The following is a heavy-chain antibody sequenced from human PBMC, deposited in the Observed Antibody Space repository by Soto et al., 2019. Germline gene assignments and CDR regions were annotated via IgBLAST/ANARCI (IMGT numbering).Heavy chain of an antibody. J-gene: IGHJ6*02. CDR3: ARVGTYYYDTEVDNYYYGMDV. CDR1: GGSISSGGYY. CDR2: IYYSGST. D-gene: IGHD3-22*01. Sequence: QVQLQESGPGLVKPSQTLSLTCTVSGGSISSGGYYWSWIRQHPGKGLEWIGYIYYSGSTYYNPSLKSRVTISVDTSKNQFSLKLSSVTAADTAVYYCARVGTYYYDTEVDNYYYGMDVWGQGTTVTVSS. V-gene: IGHV4-31*03.